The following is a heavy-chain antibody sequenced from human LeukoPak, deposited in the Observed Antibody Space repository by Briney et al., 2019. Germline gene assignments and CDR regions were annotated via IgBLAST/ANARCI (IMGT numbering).Heavy chain of an antibody. V-gene: IGHV3-7*01. Sequence: PGGSLRLSCVASGFRFSDYWMSWVRQAPGKGLEWVANINQDGSEKYYVDSVKGRFTISRDNAKNSLYLQMNSLRAEDTALYYCARWGNGDYWGQGTLVTVSS. J-gene: IGHJ4*02. D-gene: IGHD7-27*01. CDR1: GFRFSDYW. CDR2: INQDGSEK. CDR3: ARWGNGDY.